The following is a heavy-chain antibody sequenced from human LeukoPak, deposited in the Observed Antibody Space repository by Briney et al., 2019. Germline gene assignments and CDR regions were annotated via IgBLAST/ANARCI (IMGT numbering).Heavy chain of an antibody. CDR1: GFTFDDYS. J-gene: IGHJ4*02. Sequence: GGSLRLSCAASGFTFDDYSMHWVRQSPGKGLEWLSGLGWNGDIIDYADSVKGRFTISRDNAKNSLYLQMDSLKTEDTALYYCAKGSLIAASGTLFDFWGQGTLVTVSS. D-gene: IGHD6-13*01. CDR2: LGWNGDII. CDR3: AKGSLIAASGTLFDF. V-gene: IGHV3-9*01.